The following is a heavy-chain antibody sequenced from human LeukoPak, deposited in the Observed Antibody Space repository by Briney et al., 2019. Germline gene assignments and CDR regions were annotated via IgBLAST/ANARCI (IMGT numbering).Heavy chain of an antibody. CDR1: GGTFSRYT. Sequence: SVKVSYNASGGTFSRYTISWVRQAPGQGVEWMGRIIPILGIANYAQKFQGRVTITADKSTSTAYMELSSLRSEDTAVYYCAEGLGMSPDYWGQGTLVTVSS. CDR2: IIPILGIA. CDR3: AEGLGMSPDY. V-gene: IGHV1-69*02. J-gene: IGHJ4*02. D-gene: IGHD1-14*01.